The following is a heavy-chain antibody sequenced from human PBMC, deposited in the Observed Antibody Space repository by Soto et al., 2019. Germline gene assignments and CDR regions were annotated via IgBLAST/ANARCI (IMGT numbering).Heavy chain of an antibody. V-gene: IGHV1-69*08. J-gene: IGHJ4*02. Sequence: QVQLVQSGAEVKKPGSSVKVSCKASGGTFSSYTISWVRQAPGQGLEWMGRIIPILGIANYAQKFQGRVTITADKSTSTAYMELSSLRSEDTAVYCCSRDSGYESWGQGTLVTVSS. D-gene: IGHD5-12*01. CDR2: IIPILGIA. CDR3: SRDSGYES. CDR1: GGTFSSYT.